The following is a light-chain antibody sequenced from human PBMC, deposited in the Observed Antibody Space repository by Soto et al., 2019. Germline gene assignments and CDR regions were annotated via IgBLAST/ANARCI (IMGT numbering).Light chain of an antibody. CDR2: DAS. J-gene: IGKJ4*01. CDR3: QQYDNLPLT. CDR1: QDISNR. Sequence: DLQMTQSPSSLSASVGDRVTITCQASQDISNRLNWYQQKPGKAPKLLIYDASNLKTGVPSRFSGSGSGTDFTFTITSLQPEDIATSYCQQYDNLPLTFGGGTKVEIK. V-gene: IGKV1-33*01.